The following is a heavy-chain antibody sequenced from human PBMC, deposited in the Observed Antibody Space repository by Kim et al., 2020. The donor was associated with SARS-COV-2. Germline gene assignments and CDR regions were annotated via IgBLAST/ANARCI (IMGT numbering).Heavy chain of an antibody. CDR2: ISSSSSYT. J-gene: IGHJ4*02. CDR1: GFTFSDYY. V-gene: IGHV3-11*05. D-gene: IGHD1-20*01. CDR3: ARDFRYNWNTEGVDY. Sequence: GGSLRLSCAASGFTFSDYYMSWIRQAPGKGLEWVSYISSSSSYTNYADSVKGRFTISRDNAKNSLYLQMNSLRAEDTAVYYCARDFRYNWNTEGVDYWGQGTLVTVSS.